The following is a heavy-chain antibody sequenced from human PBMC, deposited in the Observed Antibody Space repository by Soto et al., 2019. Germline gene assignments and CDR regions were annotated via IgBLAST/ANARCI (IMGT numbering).Heavy chain of an antibody. Sequence: KTSETLSLTCAVYGGSFSGYYWSWIRQPPGKGLEWIGEINHSGSTNYNPSLKSRVTISVDTSKNQFSLKLSSVTAADTAVYYCARAWGYYGSGSYYKYYYGVDVWGQGTTVTVSS. D-gene: IGHD3-10*01. CDR3: ARAWGYYGSGSYYKYYYGVDV. V-gene: IGHV4-34*01. CDR2: INHSGST. J-gene: IGHJ6*02. CDR1: GGSFSGYY.